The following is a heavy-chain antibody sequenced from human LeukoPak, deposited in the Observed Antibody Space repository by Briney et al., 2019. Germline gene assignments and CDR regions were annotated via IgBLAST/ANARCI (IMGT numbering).Heavy chain of an antibody. CDR1: GYDFSRYD. Sequence: ASVMVSCKASGYDFSRYDINWVRLAPGQGLEWMGWMNPNNGDTDYAQNFQGRVTMTRDTSMSTTYMELSLRSEDTALYYCARGRIRYDDYSSGWFVFFEFWGQGSLVTVSS. D-gene: IGHD6-19*01. CDR3: ARGRIRYDDYSSGWFVFFEF. J-gene: IGHJ4*02. V-gene: IGHV1-8*01. CDR2: MNPNNGDT.